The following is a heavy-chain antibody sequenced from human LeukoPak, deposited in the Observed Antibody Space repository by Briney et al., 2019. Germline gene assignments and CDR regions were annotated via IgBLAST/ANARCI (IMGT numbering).Heavy chain of an antibody. V-gene: IGHV3-48*02. CDR2: ISSSSSTI. CDR3: ASMDSYGFDY. CDR1: GFTFSSYS. J-gene: IGHJ4*02. D-gene: IGHD5-18*01. Sequence: GGSLRLSCAASGFTFSSYSMNWVRQAPGKGLEGVSYISSSSSTIYYADSVKGRFTISRDNAKNSLYLQMNSLRDEDTAVYYCASMDSYGFDYWGQGTLVTVSS.